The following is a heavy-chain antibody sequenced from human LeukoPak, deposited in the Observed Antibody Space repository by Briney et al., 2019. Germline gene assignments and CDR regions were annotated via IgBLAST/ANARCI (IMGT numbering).Heavy chain of an antibody. D-gene: IGHD6-13*01. CDR3: ARLELGAAGRPLTYYFDY. CDR1: GGSISSYY. CDR2: IYYSGST. Sequence: SETLSLTCTVSGGSISSYYWSWIRQPPGKGLEWIGYIYYSGSTNYNPSLKSRVTISVDTSKNQFSLKLSSVTAADTAVHYCARLELGAAGRPLTYYFDYWGQGTLVTVSS. J-gene: IGHJ4*02. V-gene: IGHV4-59*08.